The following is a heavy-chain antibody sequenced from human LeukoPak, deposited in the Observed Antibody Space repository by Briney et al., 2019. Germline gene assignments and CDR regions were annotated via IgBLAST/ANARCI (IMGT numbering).Heavy chain of an antibody. CDR3: ARSGRGHVYGFFDY. V-gene: IGHV1-2*02. CDR2: VNTHTGAT. D-gene: IGHD3-10*01. Sequence: ASVKVSCKASGYTFTGYYMHWVRQAPGQGLEWMGWVNTHTGATNYAQKFQGAVTTTRDTSISTAYMELSRPRSDDTAMYYCARSGRGHVYGFFDYWGQGTLVTVSS. CDR1: GYTFTGYY. J-gene: IGHJ4*02.